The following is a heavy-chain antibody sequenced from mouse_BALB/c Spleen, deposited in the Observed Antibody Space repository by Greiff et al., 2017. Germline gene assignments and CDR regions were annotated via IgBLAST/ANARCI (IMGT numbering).Heavy chain of an antibody. D-gene: IGHD2-1*01. V-gene: IGHV1-14*01. J-gene: IGHJ4*01. Sequence: VQLQQSGPELVKPGASVKMSCKASGYTFTSYVMHWVKQKPGQGLEWIGYINPYNDGTKYNEKFKGKATLTSDKSSSTAYMELSSLTSEDSAVYYWARKAYGNYVGYAMDYWGQGTSVTVSS. CDR3: ARKAYGNYVGYAMDY. CDR1: GYTFTSYV. CDR2: INPYNDGT.